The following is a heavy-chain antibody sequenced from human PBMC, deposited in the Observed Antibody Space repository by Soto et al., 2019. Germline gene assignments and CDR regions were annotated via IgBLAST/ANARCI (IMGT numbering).Heavy chain of an antibody. D-gene: IGHD1-20*01. CDR1: NGSISSNAYY. CDR2: VYYGGTT. Sequence: QLQLLESGPGLVKPSETLSLTCTVSNGSISSNAYYWGWIRQPPGKGLQWIGRVYYGGTTYYNPSLKSRVNISVDTYKNQFSLQLSSVTAADTAMFYCARESLGIKIPCVIDSWGQGTLVTVSS. J-gene: IGHJ4*02. CDR3: ARESLGIKIPCVIDS. V-gene: IGHV4-39*02.